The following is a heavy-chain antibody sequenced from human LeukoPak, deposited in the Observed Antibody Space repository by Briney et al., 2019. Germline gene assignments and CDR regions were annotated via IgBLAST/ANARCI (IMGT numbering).Heavy chain of an antibody. D-gene: IGHD1-26*01. CDR2: IYYSGST. V-gene: IGHV4-59*01. J-gene: IGHJ6*02. CDR1: GGSLSSYY. Sequence: SETLSLTCTVSGGSLSSYYWSWIRQPPGKGLEWIGYIYYSGSTNYNPSLKSRVAISVDASKNQFSLKLSSVTAADTAVYYCVRSGSYYDGMDVWGQGTTVTVSS. CDR3: VRSGSYYDGMDV.